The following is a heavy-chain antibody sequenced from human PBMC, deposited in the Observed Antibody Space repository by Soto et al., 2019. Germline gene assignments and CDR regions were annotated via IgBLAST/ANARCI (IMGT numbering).Heavy chain of an antibody. CDR1: GFTCSSYI. V-gene: IGHV3-21*01. Sequence: PGGSLRLSCAASGFTCSSYIMNWVRQAPGKGLAWVSSISGSSTYIYYADSVKGRFTISRDNARNSLYLQMNSLRAEDTAVYYCAREQYSSSADWFDPWGQGTLFTVS. J-gene: IGHJ5*02. D-gene: IGHD6-6*01. CDR2: ISGSSTYI. CDR3: AREQYSSSADWFDP.